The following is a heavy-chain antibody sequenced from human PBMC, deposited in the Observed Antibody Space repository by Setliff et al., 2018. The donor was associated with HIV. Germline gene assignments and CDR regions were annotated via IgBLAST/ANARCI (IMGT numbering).Heavy chain of an antibody. V-gene: IGHV3-23*01. CDR1: GFSFSNFA. J-gene: IGHJ4*02. CDR3: ATMYRDSHLFDY. Sequence: GSLRLSCAASGFSFSNFAMNWVRQAPGKGLEWVSGISDSGGASHYADSVKGRFTISRDNSKNTLYLQINSLRDEDTAIYYCATMYRDSHLFDYWGQGMLVTVSS. D-gene: IGHD3-10*02. CDR2: ISDSGGAS.